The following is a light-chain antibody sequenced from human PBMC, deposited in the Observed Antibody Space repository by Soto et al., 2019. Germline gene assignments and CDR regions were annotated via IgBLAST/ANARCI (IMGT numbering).Light chain of an antibody. CDR2: AAS. Sequence: DIQMTQSPSSLSASVGDRVTITCRASQSISSYLNWYQQKPGKAPKLLIYAASSLQSGVTSRCSGSGSVTDFTLTISSLQPEDFATYYCQQSYSTPFSFGPGTKVDIK. J-gene: IGKJ3*01. CDR3: QQSYSTPFS. V-gene: IGKV1-39*01. CDR1: QSISSY.